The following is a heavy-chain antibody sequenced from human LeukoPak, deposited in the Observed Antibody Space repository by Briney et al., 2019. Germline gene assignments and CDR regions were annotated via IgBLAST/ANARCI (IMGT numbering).Heavy chain of an antibody. CDR2: ISYDGSNK. D-gene: IGHD1-26*01. V-gene: IGHV3-30*18. CDR1: GFTFSSYG. Sequence: GGSLRLSCAASGFTFSSYGMHWVRQAPGKGLEWVAVISYDGSNKYYADSVKGRFIISRDNSKNTLYLQMNSLRAEDTAVYHCAKVSELMGDSYYYGMDVWGQGTTVTVSS. CDR3: AKVSELMGDSYYYGMDV. J-gene: IGHJ6*02.